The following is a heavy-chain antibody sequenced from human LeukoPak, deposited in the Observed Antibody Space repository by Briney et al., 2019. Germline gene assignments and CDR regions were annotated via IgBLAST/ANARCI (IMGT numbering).Heavy chain of an antibody. Sequence: GGSLRLSCEASGFTLSTYWMNWVRQVPGKGLDWVANINPDGSGKRYVDTVKGRFTIARDNADNSLSLQMNSLRAEDTAVYYCASWGAGGNSWGQGTLVTVSS. J-gene: IGHJ4*02. CDR3: ASWGAGGNS. CDR1: GFTLSTYW. CDR2: INPDGSGK. D-gene: IGHD3-16*01. V-gene: IGHV3-7*01.